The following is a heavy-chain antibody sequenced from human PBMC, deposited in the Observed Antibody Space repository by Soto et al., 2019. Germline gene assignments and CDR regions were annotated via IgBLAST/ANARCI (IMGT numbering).Heavy chain of an antibody. CDR1: GFTFSSYA. D-gene: IGHD3-16*02. Sequence: GGSLRLSCAASGFTFSSYAMSWVRQAPGKGLEWVSAISGSGGSTYYADSVKGRFTISRDNSKNTLYLQMNSLRAEDTAVYYCAKDFDDDYVWGSYRPRGGFDYWGQGTLVTVSS. CDR3: AKDFDDDYVWGSYRPRGGFDY. J-gene: IGHJ4*02. CDR2: ISGSGGST. V-gene: IGHV3-23*01.